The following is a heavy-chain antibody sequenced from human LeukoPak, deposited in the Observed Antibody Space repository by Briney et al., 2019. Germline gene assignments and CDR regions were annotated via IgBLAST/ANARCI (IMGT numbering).Heavy chain of an antibody. CDR1: GFTFSSYW. CDR3: ARGEMRYCSGGYCYDY. CDR2: IYPGDSDT. Sequence: PGGSLRLSCAASGFTFSSYWIAWVRQMPGKGLEWMGIIYPGDSDTRYSPSFQGQVTISADKSISTAYLQWSSLKASDTAMYYCARGEMRYCSGGYCYDYCGQGTLVTVSS. D-gene: IGHD2-15*01. V-gene: IGHV5-51*01. J-gene: IGHJ4*02.